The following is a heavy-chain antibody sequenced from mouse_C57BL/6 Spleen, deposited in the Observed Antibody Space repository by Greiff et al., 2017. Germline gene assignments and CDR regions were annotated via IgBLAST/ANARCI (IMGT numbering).Heavy chain of an antibody. J-gene: IGHJ3*01. D-gene: IGHD3-2*02. Sequence: QVQLQQPGAELVKPGASVKLSCKASGYTFTSYWMQWVKQRPGQGLEWIGEIDPSDSYTNYNQKFKGKATLAVDTSSSTAYMQLSSLTAEDSAVYYCARAAQASDWGQGTLGTVSA. CDR3: ARAAQASD. CDR1: GYTFTSYW. CDR2: IDPSDSYT. V-gene: IGHV1-50*01.